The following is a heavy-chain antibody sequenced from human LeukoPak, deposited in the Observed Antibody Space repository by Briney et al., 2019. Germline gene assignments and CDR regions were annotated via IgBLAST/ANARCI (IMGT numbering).Heavy chain of an antibody. V-gene: IGHV1-24*01. CDR2: FDPGSGEI. CDR3: ATGTHYDLLPF. D-gene: IGHD3-9*01. J-gene: IGHJ4*02. CDR1: GYSITGLS. Sequence: ASVKVSCKVSGYSITGLSTHWVRQAPGKGLEWMGGFDPGSGEIIYEQKFQDRATMTEDTSTDTAYMELSSLRSEDTALYYCATGTHYDLLPFWGQGTLVTVSS.